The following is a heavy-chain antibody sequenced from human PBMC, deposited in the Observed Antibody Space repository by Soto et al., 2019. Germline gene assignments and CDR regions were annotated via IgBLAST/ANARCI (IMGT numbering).Heavy chain of an antibody. CDR1: GGSISSSSYY. CDR2: IYYSGST. Sequence: PSETLSLTCTVSGGSISSSSYYWGWIRQPPGKGLEWIGSIYYSGSTYYNPSLKSRVTISVDTSKNQFSLKLSSVTAADTAVYYCARIIAAAGTVYYYGMDVWGQGTTVTVSS. CDR3: ARIIAAAGTVYYYGMDV. V-gene: IGHV4-39*01. D-gene: IGHD6-13*01. J-gene: IGHJ6*02.